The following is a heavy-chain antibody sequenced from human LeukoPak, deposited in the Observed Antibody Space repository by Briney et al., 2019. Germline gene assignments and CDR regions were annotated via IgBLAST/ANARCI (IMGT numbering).Heavy chain of an antibody. D-gene: IGHD3-22*01. Sequence: GGSLRLSCAASGFTFSRYWMHWVRQAPGKGLVWVSRIKSDGNTNYADSVKGRFTISRDNAKNTVSLQMNSLRAEDTCVYFCARAPSEIGGYYPEYFRHWGQGTLVTVSS. CDR1: GFTFSRYW. CDR2: IKSDGNT. J-gene: IGHJ1*01. V-gene: IGHV3-74*01. CDR3: ARAPSEIGGYYPEYFRH.